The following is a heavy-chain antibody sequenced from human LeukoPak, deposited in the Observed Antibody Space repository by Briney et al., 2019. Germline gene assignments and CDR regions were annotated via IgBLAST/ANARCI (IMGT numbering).Heavy chain of an antibody. CDR3: ARALGYSYGHLDY. V-gene: IGHV3-30*02. CDR2: IRYDGSNK. CDR1: GFTFSSYG. J-gene: IGHJ4*02. Sequence: GESLRLSCAASGFTFSSYGMHWVRQAPGKGLEWLAFIRYDGSNKYYADSVKGRFTISRDNSKNTLYLQMNSLRAEDTAVYYCARALGYSYGHLDYWGQGTLVTVSS. D-gene: IGHD5-18*01.